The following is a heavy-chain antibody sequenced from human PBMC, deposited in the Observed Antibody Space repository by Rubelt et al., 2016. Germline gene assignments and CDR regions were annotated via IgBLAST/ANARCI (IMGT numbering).Heavy chain of an antibody. J-gene: IGHJ4*02. V-gene: IGHV4-39*01. CDR1: GGSISSTAYY. CDR3: ATRLSALGSFEF. D-gene: IGHD3-10*01. Sequence: QLQLQLSGPRLVKPSETLSLTCTVSGGSISSTAYYWGWVRQPPGKGLEWIGSIYSGWGADCNPSLKSRVTISVDTSNHQFSLNLRSETAADSAIYNCATRLSALGSFEFWGQGIVVTVSS. CDR2: IYSGWGA.